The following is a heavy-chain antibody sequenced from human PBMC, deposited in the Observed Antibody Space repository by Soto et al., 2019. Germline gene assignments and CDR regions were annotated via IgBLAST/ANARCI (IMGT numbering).Heavy chain of an antibody. CDR2: ISSSGITI. CDR1: GFTFSSYE. CDR3: ARDPRDV. Sequence: GGSMRLSCAASGFTFSSYEMNWVRQAPGKGLEWVSYISSSGITIYYPDSVKGRFTISRDNAKNSLYLQMNSLRAEDTAVYYCARDPRDVWGQGTTGTVS. V-gene: IGHV3-48*03. J-gene: IGHJ6*02.